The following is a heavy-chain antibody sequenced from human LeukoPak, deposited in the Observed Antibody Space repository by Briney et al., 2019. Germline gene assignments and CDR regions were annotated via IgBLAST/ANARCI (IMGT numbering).Heavy chain of an antibody. CDR3: ARMRDNWNVCVFDI. CDR2: INHSGST. V-gene: IGHV4-34*01. CDR1: GGSFSGYY. Sequence: SETLSLTCAFYGGSFSGYYWSWIRQPPGKGLEWIGAINHSGSTNYNSSLKSRVTMSVDTSKNQFSLKLSSVTATDTAVYYCARMRDNWNVCVFDIWGQGTMVTVSS. J-gene: IGHJ3*02. D-gene: IGHD1-1*01.